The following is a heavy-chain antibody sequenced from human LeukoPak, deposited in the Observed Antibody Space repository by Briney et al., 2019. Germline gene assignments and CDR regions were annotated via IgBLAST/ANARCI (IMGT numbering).Heavy chain of an antibody. D-gene: IGHD3-22*01. CDR1: GFTFSNAW. Sequence: GGSLRLSSAASGFTFSNAWMSWVRQAPGKGLEWVGRIKSKTDGGTTDYAAPVKGRFTISRDDSKNTLYLQMNSLKTEDTAVYYCTTDYYDSSGYYSPGYMDVWGKGTTVTVSS. CDR3: TTDYYDSSGYYSPGYMDV. CDR2: IKSKTDGGTT. J-gene: IGHJ6*03. V-gene: IGHV3-15*01.